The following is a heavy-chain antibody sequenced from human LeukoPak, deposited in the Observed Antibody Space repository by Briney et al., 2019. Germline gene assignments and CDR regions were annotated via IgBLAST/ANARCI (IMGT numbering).Heavy chain of an antibody. CDR3: AREWNYHNDAFDI. CDR2: MNPNSGNT. D-gene: IGHD1-7*01. CDR1: GYTFTSYD. J-gene: IGHJ3*02. V-gene: IGHV1-8*01. Sequence: ASVKVSCKASGYTFTSYDINWVRQATGQGLEWMGWMNPNSGNTGYAQKFQGRVTMTRNTSISTAYMELSSLRSEDTAVYYCAREWNYHNDAFDIWGQGTMDTVSS.